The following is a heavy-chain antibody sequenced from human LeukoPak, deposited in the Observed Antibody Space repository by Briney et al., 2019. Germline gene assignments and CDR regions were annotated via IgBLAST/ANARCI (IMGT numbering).Heavy chain of an antibody. CDR2: ISWNSGSI. CDR1: GFTFSSYA. D-gene: IGHD3-10*01. CDR3: AKSTGRFGEFYYMDV. Sequence: GGSLRLSCAASGFTFSSYAMHWVRQAPGKGLEWVSGISWNSGSIGYADSVKGRFTISRDNAKNSLYLQMNSLRAEDMALYYCAKSTGRFGEFYYMDVWGKGTTVTVSS. V-gene: IGHV3-9*03. J-gene: IGHJ6*03.